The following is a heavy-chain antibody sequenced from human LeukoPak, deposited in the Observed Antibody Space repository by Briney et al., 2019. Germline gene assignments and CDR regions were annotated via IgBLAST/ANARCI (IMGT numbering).Heavy chain of an antibody. CDR3: ARKNDYGDSYYMDV. CDR2: IHNTGKT. V-gene: IGHV4-31*03. J-gene: IGHJ6*03. D-gene: IGHD4-17*01. Sequence: SQTLSLTCTVSGGSIGSGSYYWGWIRPHPGRGLEWIGYIHNTGKTDYNPSLKSRIIISLDTSKNRFSLRLSSVTAADTALYYCARKNDYGDSYYMDVWGKGTTVTVSS. CDR1: GGSIGSGSYY.